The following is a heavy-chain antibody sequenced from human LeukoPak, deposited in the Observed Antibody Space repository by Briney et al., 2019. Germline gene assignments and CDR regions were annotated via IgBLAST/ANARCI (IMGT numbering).Heavy chain of an antibody. V-gene: IGHV4-34*01. CDR3: ARFVGYCSSTSCYEGPYFDY. J-gene: IGHJ4*02. CDR2: INHSGST. CDR1: GGSFSGYY. Sequence: PSETLSLTCAVYGGSFSGYYWSWIRQPPGKGLEWIGEINHSGSTNYNPSLKSRVTISVDTSKNQFSLKLSSVTAADTAVYYCARFVGYCSSTSCYEGPYFDYWGQGTLVTVSS. D-gene: IGHD2-2*01.